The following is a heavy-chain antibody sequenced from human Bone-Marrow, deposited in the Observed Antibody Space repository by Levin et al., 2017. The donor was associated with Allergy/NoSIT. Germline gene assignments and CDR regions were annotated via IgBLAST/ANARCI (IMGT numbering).Heavy chain of an antibody. J-gene: IGHJ4*01. CDR2: IYHSGNT. D-gene: IGHD4-17*01. CDR1: GGSISSGDFY. V-gene: IGHV4-30-4*01. Sequence: PSETLSLTCTVSGGSISSGDFYWGWIRQPPGKGLEWIGYIYHSGNTYYHPSLTRRATISVDTSKNQFSLKLDSVTAADTAVYYCARDQAHDYGVYGGFDLWGHGVLVTVSS. CDR3: ARDQAHDYGVYGGFDL.